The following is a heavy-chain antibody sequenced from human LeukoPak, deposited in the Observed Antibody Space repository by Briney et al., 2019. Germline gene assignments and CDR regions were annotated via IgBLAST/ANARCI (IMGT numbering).Heavy chain of an antibody. CDR1: GFTFSSYA. Sequence: PGGSLRLSCAASGFTFSSYAMHWVRQAPGKGLEWVAVISYDGSNKYYADSVKGRFTISRDNSKNTLYLQMNSLRAEDTAVYYCARARFSDAFDIWGQGTMVTVSS. CDR2: ISYDGSNK. CDR3: ARARFSDAFDI. J-gene: IGHJ3*02. V-gene: IGHV3-30-3*01.